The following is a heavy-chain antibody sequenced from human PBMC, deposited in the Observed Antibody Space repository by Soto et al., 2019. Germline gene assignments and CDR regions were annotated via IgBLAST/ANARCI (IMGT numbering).Heavy chain of an antibody. Sequence: SRPLSLTCAIGADRVSSDSAALNWIRQSPSRGLEWLGRMQFKSKWYNYYATSLRGRITMNADTSKNQFSLHLSSVTPEDTAIYYCARGRYSSGFSNYFGMDVWGQGTTVTVSS. CDR3: ARGRYSSGFSNYFGMDV. J-gene: IGHJ6*02. D-gene: IGHD5-18*01. V-gene: IGHV6-1*01. CDR1: ADRVSSDSAA. CDR2: MQFKSKWYN.